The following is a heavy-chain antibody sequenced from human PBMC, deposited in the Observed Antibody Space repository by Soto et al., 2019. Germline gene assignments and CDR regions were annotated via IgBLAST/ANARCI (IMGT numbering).Heavy chain of an antibody. Sequence: HPGGSLRLSCAASGFTFSSYGMHWVRQAPGKGLEWVAVISYDGSNKYYADSVKGRFTISRDNSKNTLYLQMNSLRAEDTAVYYCAKEGCSGGSCYSGNWFDPWGQGTLVTVSS. CDR1: GFTFSSYG. CDR3: AKEGCSGGSCYSGNWFDP. D-gene: IGHD2-15*01. J-gene: IGHJ5*02. V-gene: IGHV3-30*18. CDR2: ISYDGSNK.